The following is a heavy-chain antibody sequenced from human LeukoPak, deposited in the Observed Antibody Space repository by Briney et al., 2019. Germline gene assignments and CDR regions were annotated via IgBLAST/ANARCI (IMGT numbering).Heavy chain of an antibody. CDR1: GFTVSSNY. CDR3: ARDLSSNWNY. V-gene: IGHV3-66*01. CDR2: IYSGGST. Sequence: PGGSLRLSCAASGFTVSSNYMTWVRQAPGKGLEWISIIYSGGSTYYADSVKARFTISRDNSKNTLYLHMNSLRAEDTAVYYCARDLSSNWNYWGQGTLVTVSS. D-gene: IGHD1-20*01. J-gene: IGHJ4*02.